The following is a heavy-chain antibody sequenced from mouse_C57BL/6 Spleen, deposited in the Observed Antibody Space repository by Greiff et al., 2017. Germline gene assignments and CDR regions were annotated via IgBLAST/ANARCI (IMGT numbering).Heavy chain of an antibody. CDR2: IRSKSNNYAT. J-gene: IGHJ3*01. D-gene: IGHD2-5*01. CDR3: VRSNPAFAY. CDR1: GFSFNTYA. Sequence: EVQGVESGGGLVQPKGSLKLSCAASGFSFNTYAMNWVRQAPGKGLEWVARIRSKSNNYATYYADSVKDRFTISRDDSESMLYLQMNNLKTEDTAMYYCVRSNPAFAYWGQGTLVTVSA. V-gene: IGHV10-1*01.